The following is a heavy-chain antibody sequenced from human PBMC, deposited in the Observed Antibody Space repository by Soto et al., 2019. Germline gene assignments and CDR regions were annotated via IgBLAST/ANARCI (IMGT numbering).Heavy chain of an antibody. D-gene: IGHD3-22*01. J-gene: IGHJ6*02. V-gene: IGHV1-8*01. Sequence: ASVKVSCKASGYTFTSYDINWVQQATGRGLEWMGWMNPNSGNTGYAQKFQGRVTMTRTTSISTAYMELSSLRSEDTAVYYCARGTYYYDRSGSHLDGYYYGMDVWGQGTTVTVSS. CDR2: MNPNSGNT. CDR1: GYTFTSYD. CDR3: ARGTYYYDRSGSHLDGYYYGMDV.